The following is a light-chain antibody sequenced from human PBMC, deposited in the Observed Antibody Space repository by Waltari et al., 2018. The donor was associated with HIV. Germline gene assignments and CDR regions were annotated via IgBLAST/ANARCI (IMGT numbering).Light chain of an antibody. CDR1: SSDVGSYNL. V-gene: IGLV2-23*02. CDR3: CSYAGSSTWM. CDR2: EVS. J-gene: IGLJ3*02. Sequence: QSALTQPASVSGSPGQSITISCTGTSSDVGSYNLVSWYQQHPGKAPKLMIYEVSKRPSGGSNRFSGSNSGNTASLTISWLQAEDEAYYYCCSYAGSSTWMFGGGTKLTAL.